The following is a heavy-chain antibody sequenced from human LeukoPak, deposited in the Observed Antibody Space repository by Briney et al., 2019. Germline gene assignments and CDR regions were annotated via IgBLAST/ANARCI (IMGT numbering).Heavy chain of an antibody. J-gene: IGHJ3*02. CDR2: INHSGST. CDR1: GGSFSGYY. V-gene: IGHV4-34*01. D-gene: IGHD1-26*01. CDR3: ARRRRIVGATPGAFGI. Sequence: SSETLSLTCAVYGGSFSGYYWSWIRQPPGKGLEWIGEINHSGSTNYNPSLKSRVTISVDTSKNQFSLKLSSVTAADTAVYYCARRRRIVGATPGAFGIGGQGTMVTVSS.